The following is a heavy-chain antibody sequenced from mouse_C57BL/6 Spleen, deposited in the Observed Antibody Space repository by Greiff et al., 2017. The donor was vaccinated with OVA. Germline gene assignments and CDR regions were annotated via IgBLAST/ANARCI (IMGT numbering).Heavy chain of an antibody. D-gene: IGHD2-1*01. CDR1: GYTFTDYN. Sequence: QVQLQQSGPELVKPGASVKISCKASGYTFTDYNINWVKQRPGQGLEWIGWIYPGSGNTKYNEKFKGKATLTVDTSSITAYMPRSSLPSEDSAVYFCARGAYGNSLDYWGQGTTLTVSS. J-gene: IGHJ2*01. V-gene: IGHV1-84*01. CDR2: IYPGSGNT. CDR3: ARGAYGNSLDY.